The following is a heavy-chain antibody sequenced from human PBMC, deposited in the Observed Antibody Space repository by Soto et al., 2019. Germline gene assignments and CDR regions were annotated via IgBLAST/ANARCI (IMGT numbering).Heavy chain of an antibody. J-gene: IGHJ4*02. CDR2: IYYSGNT. Sequence: QVQLQESGPGLVKPSQTLSLTCTVSGGSINSSNYFWTWIRQHPGEGLDWIGYIYYSGNTYYNPSLASRVTISVDTSKHQFSLKLSSVTAADTAVYYCARDLRSTGFGEYYFDYWGQGALVTVSS. CDR3: ARDLRSTGFGEYYFDY. D-gene: IGHD3-10*01. V-gene: IGHV4-31*03. CDR1: GGSINSSNYF.